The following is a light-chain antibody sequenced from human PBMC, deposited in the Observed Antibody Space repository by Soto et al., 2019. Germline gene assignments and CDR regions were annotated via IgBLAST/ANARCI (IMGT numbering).Light chain of an antibody. Sequence: DIQMTQSPSTLSASVGDRVTITCRASQSISSWLAWYQQKPGKAPKLLIYDASNLESGVPSGFSGSGSGTEFSLTISSLEPDDFAIYYCQQYNSYPYTFGQGTKLEFK. CDR1: QSISSW. J-gene: IGKJ2*01. CDR3: QQYNSYPYT. CDR2: DAS. V-gene: IGKV1-5*01.